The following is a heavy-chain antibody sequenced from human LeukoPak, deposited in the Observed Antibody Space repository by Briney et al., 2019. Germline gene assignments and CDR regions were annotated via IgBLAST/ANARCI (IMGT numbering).Heavy chain of an antibody. Sequence: PSETLSLTCAFYGGSFSGYYWSWIRQPPGKGLEWIGEINHSGSTNYNASLKSRVTISVDTSKNQFSLKLSSVTAADTAVYYCARGGVVPAAIDYWGQGTLVTVSS. CDR1: GGSFSGYY. V-gene: IGHV4-34*01. J-gene: IGHJ4*02. CDR3: ARGGVVPAAIDY. D-gene: IGHD2-2*01. CDR2: INHSGST.